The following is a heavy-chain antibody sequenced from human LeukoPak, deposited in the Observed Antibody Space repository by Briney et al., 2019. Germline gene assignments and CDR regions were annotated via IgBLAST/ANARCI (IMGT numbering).Heavy chain of an antibody. CDR3: AKDRRSGELSLYYFDY. Sequence: GGSLRLSCAASGFTFDDYAMHWVRQALGKGLEWVSGISWNSGSIGYADSVKGRFTISRDNAKNSLYLQMNSLRAEDTALYYCAKDRRSGELSLYYFDYWGQGTLVTVSS. V-gene: IGHV3-9*01. D-gene: IGHD3-16*02. CDR1: GFTFDDYA. CDR2: ISWNSGSI. J-gene: IGHJ4*02.